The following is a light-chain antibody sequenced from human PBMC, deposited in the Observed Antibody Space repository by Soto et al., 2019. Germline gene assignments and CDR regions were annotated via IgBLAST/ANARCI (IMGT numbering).Light chain of an antibody. CDR2: AAS. V-gene: IGKV1-9*01. CDR3: QQLNDRRFS. CDR1: QGNNSF. Sequence: IQLTQSPSSLSASVGDRVTISCRASQGNNSFVAWYQQKSGKAPKLLIYAASTLQSGVPSRFSGSGSGTDFTLTISNLQPEDFATYYCQQLNDRRFSFGQGTKLDIK. J-gene: IGKJ2*01.